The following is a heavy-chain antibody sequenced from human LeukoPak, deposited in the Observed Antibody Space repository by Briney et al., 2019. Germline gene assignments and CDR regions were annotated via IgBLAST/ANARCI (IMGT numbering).Heavy chain of an antibody. J-gene: IGHJ3*02. V-gene: IGHV4-39*01. D-gene: IGHD5-24*01. CDR1: GGSVSTSHYY. Sequence: PSETLSLTCTVSGGSVSTSHYYWGWIRQPPGKGLEWIGYIYYSGRTYYNPSLKSRVTISVDTSKNEFSLKLSSVTAADTAVYYCARRVEMATIDAFDIWGQGTMVTVSS. CDR3: ARRVEMATIDAFDI. CDR2: IYYSGRT.